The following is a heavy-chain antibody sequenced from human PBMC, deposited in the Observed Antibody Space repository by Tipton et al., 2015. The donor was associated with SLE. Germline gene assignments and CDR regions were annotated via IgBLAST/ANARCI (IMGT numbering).Heavy chain of an antibody. Sequence: TLSLTCAVSGYSISSGYYWGWIRQPPGKGLEWIGSIYHSGSTYYNPSLKSRVTISVDTSKNQFSLKLSSVTAADTAVYYCARDTKWAVGYWGQGTLVTVSS. CDR1: GYSISSGYY. V-gene: IGHV4-38-2*02. D-gene: IGHD1-26*01. CDR2: IYHSGST. CDR3: ARDTKWAVGY. J-gene: IGHJ4*02.